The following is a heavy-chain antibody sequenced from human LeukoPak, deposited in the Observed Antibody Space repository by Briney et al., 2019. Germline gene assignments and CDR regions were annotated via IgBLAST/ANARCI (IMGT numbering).Heavy chain of an antibody. J-gene: IGHJ3*02. V-gene: IGHV3-48*03. CDR3: ARDKYGDNSNAFDI. D-gene: IGHD4-23*01. CDR2: ISTSGSSI. CDR1: GFTFSSYE. Sequence: GGSLRLSCAASGFTFSSYEMYWVRQAPGKGPEWVSYISTSGSSIHYADSVKGRFTISRDNAKNTLYLQMNSLRAEDTAVYYCARDKYGDNSNAFDIWGQGTLVTVSS.